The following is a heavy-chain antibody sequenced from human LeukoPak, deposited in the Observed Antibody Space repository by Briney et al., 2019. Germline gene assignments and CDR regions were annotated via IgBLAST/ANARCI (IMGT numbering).Heavy chain of an antibody. CDR1: GYTFTGYY. J-gene: IGHJ3*02. CDR3: ARDSVTWNWDTFDI. D-gene: IGHD1-7*01. CDR2: INPNSGDT. Sequence: ASVKVSCKASGYTFTGYYMHWVRQAPGQGLEWMGWINPNSGDTIYAQKFRGRVTMTSDTSISTVYMELSRLRSDDTAVYYCARDSVTWNWDTFDIWGQGTMVTVSS. V-gene: IGHV1-2*02.